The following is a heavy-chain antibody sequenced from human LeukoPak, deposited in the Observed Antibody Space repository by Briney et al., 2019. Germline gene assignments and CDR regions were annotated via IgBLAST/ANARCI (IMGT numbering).Heavy chain of an antibody. CDR2: INHSGGA. Sequence: PSETLSLTCAVYGGSFIGYYWSWIRQPPGKGLEWIGEINHSGGANYNPSPKSRVTISADTSKSQFSLKLGSVTAADTAVYYCARVPLRFLEPFDYWGQGTLLTVSS. D-gene: IGHD3-3*01. CDR1: GGSFIGYY. CDR3: ARVPLRFLEPFDY. V-gene: IGHV4-34*01. J-gene: IGHJ4*02.